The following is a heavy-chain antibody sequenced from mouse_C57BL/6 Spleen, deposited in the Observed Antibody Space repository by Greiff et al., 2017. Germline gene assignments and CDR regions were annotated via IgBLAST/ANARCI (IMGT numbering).Heavy chain of an antibody. V-gene: IGHV1-54*01. CDR2: INPGSGGT. Sequence: VQLQESGAELVRPGTSVKVSCKASGYAFTNYLIEWVKQRPGQGLEWIGVINPGSGGTNYNEKFKGKATLTADKSSSTAYMQLSSLTSEDSAVYFGARSYYGSSYWYFDVWGTGTTVTVSS. D-gene: IGHD1-1*01. J-gene: IGHJ1*03. CDR3: ARSYYGSSYWYFDV. CDR1: GYAFTNYL.